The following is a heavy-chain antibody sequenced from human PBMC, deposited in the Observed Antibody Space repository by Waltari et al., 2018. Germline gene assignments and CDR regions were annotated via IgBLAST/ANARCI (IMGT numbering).Heavy chain of an antibody. D-gene: IGHD2-21*02. CDR3: ASRVVTAGGVDY. CDR1: GGSISSTTYY. V-gene: IGHV4-39*07. Sequence: QLQLQESGPRLVRPSETLSLTCTVSGGSISSTTYYWAWTRQTQVRGLNGIGYVHYRGDTFYHPSLRSRFSISDDTTKNPFSLNLRSVTAADTAGYYCASRVVTAGGVDYWGQGTLVTVSS. J-gene: IGHJ4*02. CDR2: VHYRGDT.